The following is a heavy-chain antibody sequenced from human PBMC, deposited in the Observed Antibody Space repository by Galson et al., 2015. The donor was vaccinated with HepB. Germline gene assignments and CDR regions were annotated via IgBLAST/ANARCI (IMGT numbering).Heavy chain of an antibody. CDR3: ANGGYGAAAGYFDY. CDR1: GFTFSSYG. V-gene: IGHV3-30*18. CDR2: ISYDGGNK. D-gene: IGHD6-13*01. Sequence: SLRLSCAASGFTFSSYGMHWVRQAPGKGLEWVAVISYDGGNKYYADSVKGRFTISRDNSKNTLYLQMNGLRAEDTAVYYCANGGYGAAAGYFDYWGQGTLVTVSS. J-gene: IGHJ4*02.